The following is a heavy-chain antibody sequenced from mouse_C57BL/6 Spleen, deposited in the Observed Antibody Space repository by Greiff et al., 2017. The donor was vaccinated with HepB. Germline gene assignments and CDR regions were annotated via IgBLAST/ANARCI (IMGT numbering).Heavy chain of an antibody. V-gene: IGHV1S81*02. CDR2: INPSNGRT. CDR3: ARLLINFGD. CDR1: GYTLTSYW. J-gene: IGHJ2*01. Sequence: VQLQQSGAELVNPGASVNLSCKASGYTLTSYWMHWVKQRPGQGLEWIGEINPSNGRTNNNEKFKSKATLTVDKSPSTAYMQLSSPTSEDSAVYCCARLLINFGDWGQDTTLTVSS.